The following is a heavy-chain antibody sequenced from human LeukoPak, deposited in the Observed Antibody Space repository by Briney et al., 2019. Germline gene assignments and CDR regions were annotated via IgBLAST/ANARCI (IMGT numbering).Heavy chain of an antibody. CDR1: GGSIRSSYYY. V-gene: IGHV4-39*01. Sequence: SETLSLTCTVSGGSIRSSYYYWGWIRQPPGKGLEWIGSIYDSGSTYYNPSLKSRVTISVDTSKNQFSLKLNSVTAADTAVYYCARGGSGWYNYYYYYGMDVWGQGTTVTVSS. CDR3: ARGGSGWYNYYYYYGMDV. D-gene: IGHD6-19*01. CDR2: IYDSGST. J-gene: IGHJ6*02.